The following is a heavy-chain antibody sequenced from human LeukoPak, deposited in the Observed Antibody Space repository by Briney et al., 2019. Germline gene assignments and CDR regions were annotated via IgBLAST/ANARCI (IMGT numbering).Heavy chain of an antibody. CDR3: ARDHPQWLSKYNWFDP. CDR1: GFTFSDYY. V-gene: IGHV3-11*04. D-gene: IGHD6-19*01. CDR2: ISTSGSAV. J-gene: IGHJ5*02. Sequence: GGSLRLSCAASGFTFSDYYMAWIRQAPGKGLEWISYISTSGSAVYYADSVKGRFTMSRDNAKNSLYLQMNSLRAEDTAVYYCARDHPQWLSKYNWFDPWGQGTLVTVSS.